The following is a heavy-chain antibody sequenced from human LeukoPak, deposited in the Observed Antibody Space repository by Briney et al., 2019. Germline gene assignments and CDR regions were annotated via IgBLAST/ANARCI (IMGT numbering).Heavy chain of an antibody. CDR2: IWYDGSNK. D-gene: IGHD5-18*01. V-gene: IGHV3-33*01. CDR3: GRVGYSYGPFDY. J-gene: IGHJ4*02. Sequence: PGGSLRLSCAASGFTFSSYGMHWVRQAPGKGLEWVAVIWYDGSNKYYADSVKGRFTISRDNSKNTLYLQMNSLRAEDTAVYYCGRVGYSYGPFDYWGQGTLVTVSS. CDR1: GFTFSSYG.